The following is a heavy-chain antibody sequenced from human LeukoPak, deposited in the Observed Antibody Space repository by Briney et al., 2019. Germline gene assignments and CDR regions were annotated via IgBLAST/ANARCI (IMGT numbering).Heavy chain of an antibody. CDR3: VVGGSPGY. V-gene: IGHV3-74*01. J-gene: IGHJ4*02. CDR1: GLAFSAYK. Sequence: GVLRLSCAASGLAFSAYKMHWVRQAPRKGQVWVSRISTDGYTTDYADFVQGRFTASRDNTKNTWSLEMNSLRAEDTAVYYCVVGGSPGYWGQGTLVTVSS. CDR2: ISTDGYTT. D-gene: IGHD2-15*01.